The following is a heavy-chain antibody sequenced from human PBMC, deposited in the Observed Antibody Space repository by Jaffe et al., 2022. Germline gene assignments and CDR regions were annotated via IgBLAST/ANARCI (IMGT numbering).Heavy chain of an antibody. V-gene: IGHV3-48*03. D-gene: IGHD6-19*01. Sequence: EVQLVESGGGLVQPGGSLRLSCAASGFTFSSYEMNWVRQAPGKGLEWVSYISSSGSTIYYADSVKGRFTISRDNAKNSLYLQMNSLRAEDTAVYYCAREHHGSGWYFDYWGQGTLVTVSS. CDR1: GFTFSSYE. J-gene: IGHJ4*02. CDR3: AREHHGSGWYFDY. CDR2: ISSSGSTI.